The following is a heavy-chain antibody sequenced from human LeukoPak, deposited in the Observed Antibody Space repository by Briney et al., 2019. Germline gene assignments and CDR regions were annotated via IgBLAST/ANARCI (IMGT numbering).Heavy chain of an antibody. J-gene: IGHJ4*02. CDR3: ARAGITIFGVVTIFDY. D-gene: IGHD3-3*01. Sequence: GGSLRLSCAASGFTFSDYYMSWIRQAPGKGLEWVSYISSSSSYIYYADSVKGRFTISRDNAKNSLYLQMNSLRAEDTAVYYCARAGITIFGVVTIFDYWGQGTLVTVSS. V-gene: IGHV3-11*06. CDR2: ISSSSSYI. CDR1: GFTFSDYY.